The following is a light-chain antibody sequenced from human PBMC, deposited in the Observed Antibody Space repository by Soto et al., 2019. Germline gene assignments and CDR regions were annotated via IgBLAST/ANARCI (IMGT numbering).Light chain of an antibody. CDR3: QQLNDWPLQWT. Sequence: EVVLTQSPDTLSLPPGERATLSCRASQSISSYLAWYQQKPGQAPRLLIYDASSRATGIPARFSGSGSGTDFTLTISLLEPEDFAVYCCQQLNDWPLQWTFGQGTKVEIK. CDR2: DAS. J-gene: IGKJ1*01. CDR1: QSISSY. V-gene: IGKV3-11*01.